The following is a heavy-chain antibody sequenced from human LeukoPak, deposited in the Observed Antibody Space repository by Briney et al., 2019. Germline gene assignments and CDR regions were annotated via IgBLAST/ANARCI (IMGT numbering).Heavy chain of an antibody. J-gene: IGHJ5*02. CDR3: ARDPGSNCFDP. V-gene: IGHV3-74*01. Sequence: GGSLRLSCAASGFTGSSYWMHWVREAAGKGLGWVSRINRDGSRTSSAAAAPDRFTISRDNAKNTAYLPMTSLRAEDPAVYYCARDPGSNCFDPWGQGTLVTVSS. CDR2: INRDGSRT. D-gene: IGHD6-19*01. CDR1: GFTGSSYW.